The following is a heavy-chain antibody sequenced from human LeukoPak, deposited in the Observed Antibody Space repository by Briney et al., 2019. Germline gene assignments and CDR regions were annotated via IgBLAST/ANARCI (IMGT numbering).Heavy chain of an antibody. J-gene: IGHJ4*02. CDR3: AGSLKRLGSSGYYEYYFDY. V-gene: IGHV3-21*01. CDR2: ISSSSSYI. CDR1: GFTFSSYS. Sequence: GGSLRLSCAASGFTFSSYSMSWVRQAPGKGLEWVSSISSSSSYIYYADSVKGRFTISRDNAKNSLYLQMNSLRAEDTAVYYCAGSLKRLGSSGYYEYYFDYWGQGTLVTVSS. D-gene: IGHD3-22*01.